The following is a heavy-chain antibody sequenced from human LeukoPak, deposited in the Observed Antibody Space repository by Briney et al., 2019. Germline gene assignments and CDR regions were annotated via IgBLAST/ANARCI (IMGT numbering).Heavy chain of an antibody. J-gene: IGHJ2*01. CDR3: ARGSWGSARYFDL. V-gene: IGHV4-34*01. CDR1: GGSFSGYY. D-gene: IGHD7-27*01. CDR2: INHSGST. Sequence: PSETLSLTCAVYGGSFSGYYWGWIRQPPGKGLEWIGEINHSGSTNYNPSLKSRVTISVDTSKNQFSLKLSSVTAADTAVYYCARGSWGSARYFDLWGRGTLVTVSS.